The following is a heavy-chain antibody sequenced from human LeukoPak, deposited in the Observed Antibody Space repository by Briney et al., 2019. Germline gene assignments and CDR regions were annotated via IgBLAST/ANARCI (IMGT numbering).Heavy chain of an antibody. CDR1: GFTFSSWD. V-gene: IGHV3-23*01. J-gene: IGHJ4*02. D-gene: IGHD2-2*01. CDR2: IRVTDGRT. Sequence: WGSLRLSCVASGFTFSSWDMSWLRQAPGKGLEWVSTIRVTDGRTSYAVSVKGRFTSSRDNSKNTLHLQMNSLRAEDTAVYYCAKEAAGSARNYFDYWGQGTLVTVSS. CDR3: AKEAAGSARNYFDY.